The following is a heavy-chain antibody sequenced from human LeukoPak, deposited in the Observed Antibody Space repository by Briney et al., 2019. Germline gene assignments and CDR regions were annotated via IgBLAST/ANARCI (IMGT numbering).Heavy chain of an antibody. CDR3: ARHYRYSGSYFGY. CDR2: IYYSGST. D-gene: IGHD1-26*01. CDR1: GGSISSSSYY. V-gene: IGHV4-39*01. J-gene: IGHJ4*02. Sequence: SETLSLTCTVSGGSISSSSYYWGWTRQPPGKGLEWIGSIYYSGSTYYNPSLKSRVTISVDTSKNQFSLKLSSVTAADTAVYYCARHYRYSGSYFGYWGQGTLVTVSS.